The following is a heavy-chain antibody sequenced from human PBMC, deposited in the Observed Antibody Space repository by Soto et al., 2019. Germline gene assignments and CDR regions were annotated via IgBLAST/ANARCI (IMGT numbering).Heavy chain of an antibody. CDR1: GFTFSSYS. CDR2: ISSSSSTI. V-gene: IGHV3-48*01. Sequence: EVQLVESGGGLVQPGGSLRLSCAASGFTFSSYSMNWVRQAPGQGLEWVSYISSSSSTIYYADSVKGRFTISRDNAKNSLYLQMNCLRAEDTAVYYCARAGGWELPPGWGQGSLVTVSS. D-gene: IGHD3-10*01. CDR3: ARAGGWELPPG. J-gene: IGHJ4*02.